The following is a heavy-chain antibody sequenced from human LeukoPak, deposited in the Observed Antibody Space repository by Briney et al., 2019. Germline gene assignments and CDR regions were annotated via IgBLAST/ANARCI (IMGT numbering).Heavy chain of an antibody. D-gene: IGHD6-13*01. CDR1: GGSISSGGYY. Sequence: SETLSLTCTVSGGSISSGGYYWSWIRQPPGKGLGWIGYIYHSGSTYYNPSLKSRVTISVDRSKNQFSLKLSSVTAADTAVYYCARETIAVDYWGQGTLVTVSS. CDR2: IYHSGST. CDR3: ARETIAVDY. V-gene: IGHV4-30-2*01. J-gene: IGHJ4*02.